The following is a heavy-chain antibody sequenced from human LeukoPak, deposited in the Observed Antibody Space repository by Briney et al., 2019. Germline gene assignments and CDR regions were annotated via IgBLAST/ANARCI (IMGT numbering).Heavy chain of an antibody. Sequence: SETLSLTCTVSGGSISSYYWSWIRQPPGKGLEWIGYIYYSGSTNYNPSLKSRVTISVDTSKNQFSLKLSSVTAADTAVYYCAARPPRAVAGPFDYWGQGTLVTVSS. D-gene: IGHD6-19*01. J-gene: IGHJ4*02. CDR2: IYYSGST. CDR3: AARPPRAVAGPFDY. CDR1: GGSISSYY. V-gene: IGHV4-59*01.